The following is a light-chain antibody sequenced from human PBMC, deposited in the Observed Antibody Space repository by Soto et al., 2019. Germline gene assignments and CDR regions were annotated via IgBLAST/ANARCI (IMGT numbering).Light chain of an antibody. Sequence: EIVMTQFPATLSVSPGERATLSCRASQSVSSNLAWYQQKPGQAPRLLIYGASTRATGIPARFSGSGSGTEFTLTISSLQSEDFAVYYCQQYNNWTGTFGQGTKVDIK. CDR2: GAS. CDR3: QQYNNWTGT. V-gene: IGKV3-15*01. CDR1: QSVSSN. J-gene: IGKJ1*01.